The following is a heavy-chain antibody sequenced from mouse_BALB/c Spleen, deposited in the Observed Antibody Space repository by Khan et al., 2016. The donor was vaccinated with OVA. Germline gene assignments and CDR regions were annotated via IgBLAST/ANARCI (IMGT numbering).Heavy chain of an antibody. J-gene: IGHJ2*01. CDR1: GLNIKDTY. CDR2: FVPPNGNT. V-gene: IGHV14-3*02. Sequence: VQLQQSGAELVKSRATVKLSCTASGLNIKDTYIHWLKQWLEQGLEWIGRFVPPNGNTKYDPKFQGKATITADTSSNTAYLQLSSLTSEDTAVYYCARMARKWGQGTTRTVSS. CDR3: ARMARK.